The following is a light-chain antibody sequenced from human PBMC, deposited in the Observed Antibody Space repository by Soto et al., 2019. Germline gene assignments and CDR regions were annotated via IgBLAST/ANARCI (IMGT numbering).Light chain of an antibody. V-gene: IGKV3-20*01. Sequence: EIVLTQSPGTLSLYPGERATLSCRASQSVSSSYLAWYQQKPGQAPRLLIYGASSRATGIPDRFSGSGSGTDFTLTISRLEPEDFAVYYCQQYGSSLFTFGGGTRWIS. J-gene: IGKJ4*01. CDR2: GAS. CDR1: QSVSSSY. CDR3: QQYGSSLFT.